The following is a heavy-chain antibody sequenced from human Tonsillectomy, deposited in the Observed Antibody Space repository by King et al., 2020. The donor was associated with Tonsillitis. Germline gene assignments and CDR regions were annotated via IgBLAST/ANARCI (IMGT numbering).Heavy chain of an antibody. CDR1: GGSISSSSYY. Sequence: QLQESGPGLVKPSETLSLTCTVSGGSISSSSYYWGWIRQPPGKGLEWIGNIYYSGDTYYNPSLKSRVNISVDASKNQFSLKLSSVTAADTAVYYCARLLSPHYDRGYCDYWRQVTLVPVSS. CDR3: ARLLSPHYDRGYCDY. CDR2: IYYSGDT. V-gene: IGHV4-39*01. D-gene: IGHD3-22*01. J-gene: IGHJ4*02.